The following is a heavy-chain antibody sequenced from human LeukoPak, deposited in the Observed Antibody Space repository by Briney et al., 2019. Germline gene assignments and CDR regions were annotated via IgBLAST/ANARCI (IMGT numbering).Heavy chain of an antibody. Sequence: GGSLRLSCAASGFTFSSYAMSWVRQAPGKELEWVSAISGSGGSTYYADSVKGRFTISRDNSKNTLYLQMNSLRAEDTAIYYCAKVHRAYDYDSGSYYDSGFDYWGQGTLVTVSS. CDR3: AKVHRAYDYDSGSYYDSGFDY. CDR2: ISGSGGST. J-gene: IGHJ4*02. D-gene: IGHD3-10*01. V-gene: IGHV3-23*01. CDR1: GFTFSSYA.